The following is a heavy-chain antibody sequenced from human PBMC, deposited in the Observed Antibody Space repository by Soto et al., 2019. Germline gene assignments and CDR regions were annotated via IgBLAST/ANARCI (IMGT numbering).Heavy chain of an antibody. CDR1: GFTFSNYA. CDR3: AKKYYFGSGSYVFYFDY. J-gene: IGHJ4*02. V-gene: IGHV3-23*01. D-gene: IGHD3-10*01. Sequence: EVQLLESGGGSVQPGGSLRLSCAASGFTFSNYAMTWVRQAPGKGLEWVSTMSGTAGNTYYADSVKGRFTISRDNSKHTLYLQINSLRAEDTAVYYCAKKYYFGSGSYVFYFDYWGQGTLVTVSS. CDR2: MSGTAGNT.